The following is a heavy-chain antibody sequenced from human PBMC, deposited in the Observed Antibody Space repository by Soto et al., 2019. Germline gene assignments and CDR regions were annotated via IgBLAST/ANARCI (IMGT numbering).Heavy chain of an antibody. CDR1: GYTFTSYG. CDR3: AGWTNLTGFYYYGMDV. CDR2: ISAYNGNT. D-gene: IGHD3-9*01. J-gene: IGHJ6*02. Sequence: ASVKVSCKASGYTFTSYGISWVRQAPGQGLEWMGWISAYNGNTNYAQKLQGRVTMTTDTSTSTAYMELRSLRSDDTAVYYCAGWTNLTGFYYYGMDVWGQGTTVTVSS. V-gene: IGHV1-18*01.